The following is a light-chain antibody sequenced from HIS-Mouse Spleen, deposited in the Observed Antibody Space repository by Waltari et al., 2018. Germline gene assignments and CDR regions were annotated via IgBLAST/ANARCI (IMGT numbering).Light chain of an antibody. CDR1: SSAVGGYNY. CDR2: DVS. CDR3: SSYTSSSTLV. J-gene: IGLJ2*01. Sequence: QSALTQPASVSGSPGQSITISCTGTSSAVGGYNYVSWYQQHPGKAPKLMIYDVSNRPSGVSNRFSGSKSGNKASLTISGLQAEDEADYYCSSYTSSSTLVFGGGTKLTVL. V-gene: IGLV2-14*03.